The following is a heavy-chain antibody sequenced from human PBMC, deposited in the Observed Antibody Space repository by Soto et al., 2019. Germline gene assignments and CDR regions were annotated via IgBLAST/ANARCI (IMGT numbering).Heavy chain of an antibody. CDR1: GFTFSSHD. Sequence: LRLSCAASGFTFSSHDKHWVRQAPGKGRERVAVISSDGSNKYYADSVKGRFTISSDNSKNTLYLQMNSLRAEDTAVYYCSKDLSGSSGFAGAVEIWGQGTMDTVSS. CDR2: ISSDGSNK. D-gene: IGHD6-25*01. CDR3: SKDLSGSSGFAGAVEI. V-gene: IGHV3-30*18. J-gene: IGHJ3*02.